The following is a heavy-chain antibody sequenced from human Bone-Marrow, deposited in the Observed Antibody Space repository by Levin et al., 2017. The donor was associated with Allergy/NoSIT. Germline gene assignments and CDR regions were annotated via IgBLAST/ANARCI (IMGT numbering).Heavy chain of an antibody. V-gene: IGHV4-59*12. CDR2: MFHRGST. CDR3: ARERSGEYFLDL. CDR1: GGSLSGYY. D-gene: IGHD3-3*01. J-gene: IGHJ5*02. Sequence: PGGSLRLSCTVSGGSLSGYYWNWIRQSPGKGLEWIGYMFHRGSTNYNPSLKSRVTISADTSNNQFSLKLESVTPADTAIYYCARERSGEYFLDLWGQGRLVTVSS.